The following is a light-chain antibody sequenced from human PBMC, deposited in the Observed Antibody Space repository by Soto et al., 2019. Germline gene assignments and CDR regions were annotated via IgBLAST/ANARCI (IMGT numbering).Light chain of an antibody. CDR2: DAS. Sequence: IEMNQSPATLSVSAGERATLSCRASQSVSTNLAWYQQRPGQAPRLLIYDASSRATGIPARFVVSGSGTEFTLTLSSLQDKDFAVYSCQQYNSRPPPLTCGGGPKVEIK. J-gene: IGKJ4*01. CDR1: QSVSTN. V-gene: IGKV3-15*01. CDR3: QQYNSRPPPLT.